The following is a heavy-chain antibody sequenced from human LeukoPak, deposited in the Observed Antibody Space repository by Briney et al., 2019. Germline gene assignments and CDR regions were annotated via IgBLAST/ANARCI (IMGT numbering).Heavy chain of an antibody. Sequence: GGSLRLSCSASGFTLSTYWTHWVRQVPGKGLLWVSNINSYGSVTNYADSVKGRFTISRDHAKDTVYLQMNSLRAEDTAGYHCWNLRVLRAYGTDVWGQGTTVTVSS. CDR3: WNLRVLRAYGTDV. CDR2: INSYGSVT. CDR1: GFTLSTYW. V-gene: IGHV3-74*01. J-gene: IGHJ6*02. D-gene: IGHD3-10*01.